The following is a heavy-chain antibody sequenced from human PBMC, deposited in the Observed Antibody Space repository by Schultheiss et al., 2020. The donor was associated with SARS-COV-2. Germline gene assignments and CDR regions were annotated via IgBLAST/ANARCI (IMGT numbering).Heavy chain of an antibody. J-gene: IGHJ6*02. CDR1: GGTFTSYY. CDR3: ARGRAVVINFHDVDYYYYYGMDV. CDR2: INPSGGST. D-gene: IGHD3-22*01. Sequence: ASVKVSCKASGGTFTSYYMHWVRQAPGQGLEWMGIINPSGGSTSYAQKFQGRVTMTRDTSTSTVYMELSSLRSEDTAVYYCARGRAVVINFHDVDYYYYYGMDVWGQGTTVTVSS. V-gene: IGHV1-46*01.